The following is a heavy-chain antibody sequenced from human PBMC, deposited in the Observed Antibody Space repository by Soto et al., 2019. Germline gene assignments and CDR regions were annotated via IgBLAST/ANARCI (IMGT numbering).Heavy chain of an antibody. D-gene: IGHD3-3*01. CDR1: GYTFTSYG. CDR3: ARDYYDFWSGSYNWFDP. CDR2: ISAYNGNT. V-gene: IGHV1-18*01. Sequence: ASVKVSCKASGYTFTSYGISWVRQAPGQGLEWMGWISAYNGNTNYAQKLQGRVTMTTDTSTSTAYMELRSLRSDDTAVYYCARDYYDFWSGSYNWFDPWGQGTLVTVSS. J-gene: IGHJ5*02.